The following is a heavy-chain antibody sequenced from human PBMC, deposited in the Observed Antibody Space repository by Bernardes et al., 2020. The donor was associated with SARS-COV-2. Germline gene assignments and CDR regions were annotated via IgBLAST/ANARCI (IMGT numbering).Heavy chain of an antibody. CDR3: ARDLRSSTSCLFDY. CDR1: GYTFTSYG. J-gene: IGHJ4*02. V-gene: IGHV1-18*04. Sequence: ASVKVSCKASGYTFTSYGISWVRQAPGQGLEWMGWISAYSAKTDYAQKLQGRVTMTTDTSTSTAYMELRSLRSDDTAVYYCARDLRSSTSCLFDYWGQGTLVTVSS. D-gene: IGHD2-2*01. CDR2: ISAYSAKT.